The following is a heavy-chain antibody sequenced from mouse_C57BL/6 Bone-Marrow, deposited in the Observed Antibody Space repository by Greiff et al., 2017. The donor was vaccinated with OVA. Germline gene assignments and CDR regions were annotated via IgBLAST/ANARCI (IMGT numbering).Heavy chain of an antibody. CDR2: IDPSDSYT. J-gene: IGHJ1*03. CDR1: GYTFTSYW. V-gene: IGHV1-50*01. Sequence: QVQLQQPGAELVKPGASVKLSCKASGYTFTSYWMQWVKQRPGQGLEWIGEIDPSDSYTNYNQKFKGKATLTVDTSSSTAYMQLSSLTSEDSAVYYCASPYYGSSYGWYFDVWGTGTTVTVSS. D-gene: IGHD1-1*01. CDR3: ASPYYGSSYGWYFDV.